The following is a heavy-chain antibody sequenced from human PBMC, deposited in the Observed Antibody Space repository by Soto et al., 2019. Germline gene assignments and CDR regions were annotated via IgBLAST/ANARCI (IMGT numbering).Heavy chain of an antibody. CDR1: GVSFITYA. Sequence: QLLGSGGCLVQPGGSLRLSCEASGVSFITYALSCARQAPAKGLAWVSTFSAAGRAYYADSVKGRFTIAKDTSKTPVRLQASRLRAQYTAAHCCAKDSMPQLCGDTLFAYWEQGTRFTFAS. CDR2: FSAAGRA. D-gene: IGHD4-17*01. CDR3: AKDSMPQLCGDTLFAY. V-gene: IGHV3-23*01. J-gene: IGHJ4*02.